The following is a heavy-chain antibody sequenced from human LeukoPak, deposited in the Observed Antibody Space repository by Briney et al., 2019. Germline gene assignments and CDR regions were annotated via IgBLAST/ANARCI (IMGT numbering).Heavy chain of an antibody. CDR2: IGTSSTTI. J-gene: IGHJ6*03. CDR1: GFTFSSYT. Sequence: GGSLRLSCAASGFTFSSYTMNWVRQPPGKGLEWVSNIGTSSTTIYYADSVKGRFTISRDNAKNSLYLQMNSLRADDTAGYYCARFAAGGSYYYYMDVWGKGTTVTVSS. D-gene: IGHD6-25*01. CDR3: ARFAAGGSYYYYMDV. V-gene: IGHV3-48*01.